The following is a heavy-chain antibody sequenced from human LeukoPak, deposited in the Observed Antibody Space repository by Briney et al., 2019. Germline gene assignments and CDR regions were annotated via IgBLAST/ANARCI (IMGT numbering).Heavy chain of an antibody. Sequence: KASETLSLTCAVYGGSFSGYYWSWIRQPPGKGLERIGEINHSGSTNYNPSLKSRVTISVDTSKNQFSLKLSSVTAADTAVYYCARAGIVVVPAADNWFDPWGQGTLVTVSS. CDR1: GGSFSGYY. CDR2: INHSGST. D-gene: IGHD2-2*01. J-gene: IGHJ5*02. CDR3: ARAGIVVVPAADNWFDP. V-gene: IGHV4-34*01.